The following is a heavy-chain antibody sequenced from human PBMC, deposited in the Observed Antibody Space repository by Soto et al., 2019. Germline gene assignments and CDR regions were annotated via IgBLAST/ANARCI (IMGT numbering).Heavy chain of an antibody. CDR2: ISYDGSNK. Sequence: QVQLVESGGGVVQPGRSLRLSCAASGFTFSSYAMHWVRQAPGKGLEWVAVISYDGSNKYYADSVKGRFTISRDNSKNTRYRKINSGGVKDAGVYYWARGATGGGLFASGGQETLATFS. D-gene: IGHD1-26*01. CDR3: ARGATGGGLFAS. CDR1: GFTFSSYA. V-gene: IGHV3-30-3*01. J-gene: IGHJ4*02.